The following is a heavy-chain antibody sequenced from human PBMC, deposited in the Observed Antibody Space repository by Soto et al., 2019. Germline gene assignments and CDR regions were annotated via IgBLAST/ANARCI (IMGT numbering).Heavy chain of an antibody. CDR1: GGSFSGYY. CDR2: INHSGST. CDR3: ARGVRDIVVVPAANDYYYMDV. D-gene: IGHD2-2*01. Sequence: PSETLSLTCAVYGGSFSGYYWSWIRQPPGKGLEWIGEINHSGSTNYNPSLKSRVTISVDTSKDQFSLKLSSVTAADTAVYYCARGVRDIVVVPAANDYYYMDVWGKGTTVTVSS. V-gene: IGHV4-34*01. J-gene: IGHJ6*03.